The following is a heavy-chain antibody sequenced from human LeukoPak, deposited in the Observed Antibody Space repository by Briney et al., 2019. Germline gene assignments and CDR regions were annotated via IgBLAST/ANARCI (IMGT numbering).Heavy chain of an antibody. J-gene: IGHJ4*02. Sequence: PGGSLRLSCAASGFTFSSYEMNWVRQAPGKGLEWVSYISSSGSTIYYADSVKGRFTISRDNAKNSLYLQMNSLRAEDTAVYYCASTTSLMVQYYWGQGTLVTASS. D-gene: IGHD2-2*01. CDR1: GFTFSSYE. V-gene: IGHV3-48*03. CDR3: ASTTSLMVQYY. CDR2: ISSSGSTI.